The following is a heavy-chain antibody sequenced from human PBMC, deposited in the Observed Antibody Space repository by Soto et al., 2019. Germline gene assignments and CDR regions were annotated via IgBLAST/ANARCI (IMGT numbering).Heavy chain of an antibody. V-gene: IGHV3-15*01. D-gene: IGHD5-12*01. J-gene: IGHJ4*02. CDR3: TTDRRSGYDPQFDF. CDR1: GFNFYNTW. CDR2: VKSKTDGGAT. Sequence: VQLVESGGDLVKPGGSLRLSCTASGFNFYNTWMSWVRQAPGKGLEWVGRVKSKTDGGATDYTAPVKGRFTISRDDSKNTLYLQMNSLQTDDTAVYYCTTDRRSGYDPQFDFWGQGTLVTVSS.